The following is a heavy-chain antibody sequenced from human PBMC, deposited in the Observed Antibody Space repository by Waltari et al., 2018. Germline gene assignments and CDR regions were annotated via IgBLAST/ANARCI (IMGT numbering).Heavy chain of an antibody. J-gene: IGHJ3*01. CDR1: GYRFASYW. CDR3: ARHPLVWVASTQNAFDV. CDR2: ICPGDSGT. Sequence: EVQLVQSGAEVRKPGESLKISCMGSGYRFASYWIGWGRQRPGKGWEWRGSICPGDSGTRYSPSFQGHVTISADTSNSTAYLQLTNLKASDTAMYYCARHPLVWVASTQNAFDVWGQGTMVTVSS. V-gene: IGHV5-51*03. D-gene: IGHD3-16*01.